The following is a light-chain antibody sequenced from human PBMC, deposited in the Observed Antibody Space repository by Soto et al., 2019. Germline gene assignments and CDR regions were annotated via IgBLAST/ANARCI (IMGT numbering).Light chain of an antibody. Sequence: EIVMTQSPATLSVSPGERATLSCRASQSVSSNLAWYQQKPGQAPRLLIYRASTRATGIPARFSGSGPGTDFTRTITCLQSEDCAVYYWQHYHNWPPWTFGQGTKVEIK. CDR1: QSVSSN. CDR3: QHYHNWPPWT. V-gene: IGKV3-15*01. CDR2: RAS. J-gene: IGKJ1*01.